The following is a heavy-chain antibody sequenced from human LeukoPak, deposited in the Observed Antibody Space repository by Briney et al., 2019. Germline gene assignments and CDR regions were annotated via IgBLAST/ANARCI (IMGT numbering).Heavy chain of an antibody. J-gene: IGHJ4*02. V-gene: IGHV3-30*02. CDR3: AKWVVPAAIARYYFDY. CDR1: GFTFSSYG. D-gene: IGHD2-2*02. Sequence: PGGSLRLSCAASGFTFSSYGMHWVRQAPGKGLEWVAFIRYDGSNKYYADSVKGRFTISRDNSKNTLYLQMNSLRAEDTAVYYCAKWVVPAAIARYYFDYWGQGTLVTVSS. CDR2: IRYDGSNK.